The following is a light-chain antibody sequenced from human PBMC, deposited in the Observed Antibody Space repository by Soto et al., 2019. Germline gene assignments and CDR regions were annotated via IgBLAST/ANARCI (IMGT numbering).Light chain of an antibody. J-gene: IGKJ4*01. Sequence: EIVLTQSPATLSLSPGERATLSCRASQSVSSYLAWYQQKPGQAPRLLIYDASNMATGIPARFSGSGSGTDFTLTISSLEPEDLAVYYCQQRSNWPLTFGGGTKVEIK. V-gene: IGKV3-11*01. CDR3: QQRSNWPLT. CDR1: QSVSSY. CDR2: DAS.